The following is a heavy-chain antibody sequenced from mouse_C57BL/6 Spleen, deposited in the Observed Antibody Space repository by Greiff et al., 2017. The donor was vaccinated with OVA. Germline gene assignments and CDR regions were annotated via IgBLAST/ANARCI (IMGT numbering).Heavy chain of an antibody. V-gene: IGHV1-53*01. D-gene: IGHD2-1*01. Sequence: VQLQQSGPELVKPGPSVKMSCKASGYTFTSYWIHWVKQRPGHGLEWIGDIYPGGGGTNYNEKFKSKATLTVDKSSSTAYMQLSSLTSEDSAVYYCARQGYNGNCSWFAGWGPGTPVTVS. CDR2: IYPGGGGT. CDR3: ARQGYNGNCSWFAG. CDR1: GYTFTSYW. J-gene: IGHJ1*01.